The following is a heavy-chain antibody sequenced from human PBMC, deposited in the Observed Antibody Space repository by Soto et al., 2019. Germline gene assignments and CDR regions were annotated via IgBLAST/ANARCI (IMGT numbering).Heavy chain of an antibody. CDR1: GFTFSSYG. J-gene: IGHJ4*02. CDR2: ISYDGNNK. Sequence: QVQLVESGGGVVQPGRSLRLSCAASGFTFSSYGMHWVRQAPGKGLEWVAVISYDGNNKYYADSVKGRFTISRDNSKNTLYLQMNSLRAEDTAAYYCAKSVYNWNDEFFDYWGQGTLVIVSS. CDR3: AKSVYNWNDEFFDY. V-gene: IGHV3-30*18. D-gene: IGHD1-1*01.